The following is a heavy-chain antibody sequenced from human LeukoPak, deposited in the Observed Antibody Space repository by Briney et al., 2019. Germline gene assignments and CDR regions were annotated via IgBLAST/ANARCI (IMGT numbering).Heavy chain of an antibody. Sequence: GGSLRLSCAASGFTVSSYWMSWVRQAPGKGLEWVANIKQDGSEKYYVDSVKGRFTISRDNAKNSLYLQMNSLRAEDTAVYYCARDDCSSISCYHNWFDPWGQGTLVTVSS. CDR3: ARDDCSSISCYHNWFDP. CDR2: IKQDGSEK. J-gene: IGHJ5*02. V-gene: IGHV3-7*01. D-gene: IGHD2-2*01. CDR1: GFTVSSYW.